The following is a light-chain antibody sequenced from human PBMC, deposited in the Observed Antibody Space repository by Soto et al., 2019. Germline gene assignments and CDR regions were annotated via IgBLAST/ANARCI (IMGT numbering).Light chain of an antibody. CDR3: QQYNFWPPLT. Sequence: EIVMTQSPATLSVSPGERATLSCRARQSVNSNLAWSRQKPGQAPRILISDASTRSTGVPARFSGSGSGTEFTLTISSLQSEDSGIYYCQQYNFWPPLTFGGGTNVEIK. CDR1: QSVNSN. CDR2: DAS. V-gene: IGKV3-15*01. J-gene: IGKJ4*01.